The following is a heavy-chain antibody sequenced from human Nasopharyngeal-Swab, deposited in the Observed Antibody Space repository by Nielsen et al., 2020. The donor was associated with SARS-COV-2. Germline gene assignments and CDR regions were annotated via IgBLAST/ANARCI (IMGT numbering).Heavy chain of an antibody. CDR3: ARSQNWGNYYYYMDV. CDR2: ISSNGGST. CDR1: GFTFSSYA. D-gene: IGHD7-27*01. Sequence: GESLKISCAASGFTFSSYAMHWVRQAPGKGLEYVSAISSNGGSTYYANSGKGRFTISRDNSKNTLYLQMGSLRAEDMDEYYCARSQNWGNYYYYMDVWGKGTTVTVSS. V-gene: IGHV3-64*01. J-gene: IGHJ6*03.